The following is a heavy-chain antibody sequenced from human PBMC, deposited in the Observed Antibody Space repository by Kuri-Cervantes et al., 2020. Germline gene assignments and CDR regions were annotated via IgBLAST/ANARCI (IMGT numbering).Heavy chain of an antibody. CDR1: GGSISSSSYY. CDR2: IHHTGGS. D-gene: IGHD3-3*01. CDR3: ARNGGYYQDY. V-gene: IGHV4-61*05. Sequence: SETLSLTCTVSGGSISSSSYYWSWVRQPPGKGLEWIAEIHHTGGSNFNPSLKSRVTISMDKSKKQYSLKVNSVTAADTAVYYCARNGGYYQDYWGQGTLVTVSS. J-gene: IGHJ4*02.